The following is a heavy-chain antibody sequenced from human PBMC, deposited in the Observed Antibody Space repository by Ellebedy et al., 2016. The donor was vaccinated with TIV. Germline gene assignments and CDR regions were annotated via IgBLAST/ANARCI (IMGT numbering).Heavy chain of an antibody. CDR1: GFTFSDYY. Sequence: GGSLRLSCAASGFTFSDYYMSWIRQAPGKGLVWVSRIKSDGSSISYADAVKGRFTISRDNAKNTLYLQMNSLRAEDTAVYYCWGGTPSGHLLAYWGQGTLVTVSS. D-gene: IGHD6-19*01. CDR2: IKSDGSSI. J-gene: IGHJ4*02. CDR3: WGGTPSGHLLAY. V-gene: IGHV3-74*01.